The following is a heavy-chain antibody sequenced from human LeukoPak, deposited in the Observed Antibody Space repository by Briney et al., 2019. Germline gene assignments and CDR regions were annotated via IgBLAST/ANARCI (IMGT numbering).Heavy chain of an antibody. CDR3: AKGTPSKKVREQLVEF. Sequence: GGSLRLSCAASGFTFSSYGMHWVRQAPGKGLEWVAFIRYDGSNKYYADSVKGRFTISRDNAKNSLYLQMNSLKAEDTALYYCAKGTPSKKVREQLVEFWGQGTLVTVSS. V-gene: IGHV3-30*02. J-gene: IGHJ4*02. CDR1: GFTFSSYG. D-gene: IGHD6-13*01. CDR2: IRYDGSNK.